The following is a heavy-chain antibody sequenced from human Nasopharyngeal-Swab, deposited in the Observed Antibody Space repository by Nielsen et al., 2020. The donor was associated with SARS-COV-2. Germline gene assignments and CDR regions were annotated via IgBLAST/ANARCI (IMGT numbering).Heavy chain of an antibody. CDR2: IYYSEST. D-gene: IGHD3-22*01. CDR1: GGSISSYY. J-gene: IGHJ6*03. V-gene: IGHV4-59*01. Sequence: SETLSLTCTVSGGSISSYYWSWIRQPPRKGLEWIGYIYYSESTNYNPSLKSRVTISVDTSKNQFSLKLSSVTAADTAVYYCAREGYYYDSSGPRGGYYYYYMDVWGKGTTVTVSS. CDR3: AREGYYYDSSGPRGGYYYYYMDV.